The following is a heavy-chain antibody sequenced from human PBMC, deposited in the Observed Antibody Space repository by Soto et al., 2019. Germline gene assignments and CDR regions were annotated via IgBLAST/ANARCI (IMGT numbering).Heavy chain of an antibody. D-gene: IGHD6-19*01. Sequence: QVQLQQWGAGLLKPSETLSLTCAVYGRSFSGYYWSWIRQPPGKGLEWIGEINHSGSTNYNPSLKSRVTISVDTSKNQFSLKLSSVTAADTAVYYCARGMGSGWYPYYFDYWGQGTLVTVSS. CDR3: ARGMGSGWYPYYFDY. V-gene: IGHV4-34*01. CDR2: INHSGST. J-gene: IGHJ4*02. CDR1: GRSFSGYY.